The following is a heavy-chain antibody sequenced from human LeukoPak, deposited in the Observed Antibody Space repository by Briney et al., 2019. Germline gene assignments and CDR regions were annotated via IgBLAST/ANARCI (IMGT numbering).Heavy chain of an antibody. D-gene: IGHD2-2*01. CDR3: ARELSTSCFDY. J-gene: IGHJ4*02. V-gene: IGHV1-18*01. Sequence: ASVKVSCKASGYTFTSYAMNWVRQAPGQGLEWMGWISAYNGNTNYAQKLQGRVTMTTDTSTSTAYMELRSLRSDDTAVYYCARELSTSCFDYWGQGTLVTVSS. CDR1: GYTFTSYA. CDR2: ISAYNGNT.